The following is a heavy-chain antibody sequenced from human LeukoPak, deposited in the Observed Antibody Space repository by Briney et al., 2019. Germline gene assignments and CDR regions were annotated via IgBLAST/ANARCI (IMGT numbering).Heavy chain of an antibody. CDR3: SRARTLRGYGGSSGYFDL. CDR2: INHSGST. J-gene: IGHJ2*01. V-gene: IGHV4-34*01. CDR1: GGSFSGYY. Sequence: SETLSLTCAVYGGSFSGYYWSWIRQPPGKGLEWIGEINHSGSTNYNPSLKSRATISVDTSKNQFSLKLSSVTAADTAVYYCSRARTLRGYGGSSGYFDLWGRGTLVTVSS. D-gene: IGHD5-12*01.